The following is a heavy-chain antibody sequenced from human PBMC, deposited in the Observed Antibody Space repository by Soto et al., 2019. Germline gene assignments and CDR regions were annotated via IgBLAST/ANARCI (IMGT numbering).Heavy chain of an antibody. Sequence: GSLRLSCAASGFTFRSYAMSWVRQAPGKGLEWIGSIYYSGSTYYNPSLKSRVTISVDTSKNQFSLKLSSVTAADTAVYYCARIQSVLLWFGELAWGQGTLVTVSS. CDR2: IYYSGST. CDR1: GFTFRSYA. D-gene: IGHD3-10*01. CDR3: ARIQSVLLWFGELA. V-gene: IGHV4-59*05. J-gene: IGHJ5*02.